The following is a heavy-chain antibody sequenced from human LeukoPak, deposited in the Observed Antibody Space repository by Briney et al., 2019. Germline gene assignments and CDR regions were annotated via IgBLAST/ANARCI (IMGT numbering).Heavy chain of an antibody. CDR1: GGSFSGYY. CDR3: AEGPGYSGQAGRP. J-gene: IGHJ5*02. Sequence: SETLSLTCAVYGGSFSGYYWSWIRQPPGKGLEWIGEINHSGSTNYNPSLKSRVTISLDTSKKQSSLKLSSVTAADTAVYYLAEGPGYSGQAGRPWGQGSLVTVSS. V-gene: IGHV4-34*01. CDR2: INHSGST. D-gene: IGHD5-12*01.